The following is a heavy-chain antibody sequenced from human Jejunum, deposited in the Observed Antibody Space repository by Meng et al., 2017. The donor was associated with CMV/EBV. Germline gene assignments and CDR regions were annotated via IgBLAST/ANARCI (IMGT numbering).Heavy chain of an antibody. V-gene: IGHV4-4*07. CDR1: GDSSSTHY. CDR3: ARDSQGRDPWYFDL. CDR2: GGNGGAT. Sequence: QVLLQEAAPGVVKPSETLSRTCTVSGDSSSTHYWSLIRQPAGRGLEWIGRGGNGGATYYNPSLNSRVTVSIDTSKNQFSLTLTSVTAADTAVYYCARDSQGRDPWYFDLWGPGTLVTVSS. J-gene: IGHJ2*01.